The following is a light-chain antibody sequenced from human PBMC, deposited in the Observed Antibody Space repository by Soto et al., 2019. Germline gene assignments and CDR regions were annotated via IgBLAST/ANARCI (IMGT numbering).Light chain of an antibody. CDR3: QRYNSAPFT. Sequence: DIQMTQSPSSLSASVGDRVTITCRASQGISNDLVWYQQKSGKVPKVLIYAASTLQSGVPSRFSGSGSGTDFTLTINSLQPEDVANYYCQRYNSAPFTFGHGNKVEI. J-gene: IGKJ3*01. V-gene: IGKV1-27*01. CDR2: AAS. CDR1: QGISND.